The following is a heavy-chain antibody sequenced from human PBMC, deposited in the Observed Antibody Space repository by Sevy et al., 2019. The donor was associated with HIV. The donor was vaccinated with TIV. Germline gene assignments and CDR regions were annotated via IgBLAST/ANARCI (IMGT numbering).Heavy chain of an antibody. CDR2: IKKDGSEK. V-gene: IGHV3-7*03. D-gene: IGHD2-2*01. CDR3: AGDRSSTSCLWGLDV. J-gene: IGHJ6*02. Sequence: GGSLRLSCAASGFTFSSYWMTWVRQAPGKGLEWVANIKKDGSEKYYVDSVKGRFTISRDNAKKSLYLQMNSLRAEDTAVYYCAGDRSSTSCLWGLDVWGQGTTVTVSS. CDR1: GFTFSSYW.